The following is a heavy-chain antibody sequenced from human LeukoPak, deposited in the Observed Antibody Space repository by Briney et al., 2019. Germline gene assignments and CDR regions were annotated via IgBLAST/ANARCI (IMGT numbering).Heavy chain of an antibody. CDR3: ASWGDYYGSGHRNAFDI. CDR1: GGSFSSYY. CDR2: IYYSGST. J-gene: IGHJ3*02. V-gene: IGHV4-59*01. D-gene: IGHD3-10*01. Sequence: SETLSLTCAVYGGSFSSYYWSWIRQPPGKGLEWIGYIYYSGSTNYNPSLKSRVTISVDTSKNQFSLKLSSVTAADTAVYYCASWGDYYGSGHRNAFDIWGQGTMVTVSS.